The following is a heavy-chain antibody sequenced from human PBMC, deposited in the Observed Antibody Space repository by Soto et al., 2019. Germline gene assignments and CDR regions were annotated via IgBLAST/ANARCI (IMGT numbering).Heavy chain of an antibody. CDR3: ARRARPDFYYMDV. V-gene: IGHV3-64*01. Sequence: GGALRLSCPASGFTLSGYAMDWVRQAPGKGLEYVSGTSSNGVGTYYANSVQGRFTISRDNSKNTVYLQMGSLRPEDMAVYYCARRARPDFYYMDVCGKGTTVTVSS. CDR1: GFTLSGYA. CDR2: TSSNGVGT. D-gene: IGHD6-6*01. J-gene: IGHJ6*03.